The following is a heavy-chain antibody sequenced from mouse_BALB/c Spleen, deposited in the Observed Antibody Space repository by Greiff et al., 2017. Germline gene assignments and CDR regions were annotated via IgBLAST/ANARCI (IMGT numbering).Heavy chain of an antibody. D-gene: IGHD5-5*01. CDR1: GYTFTSYW. J-gene: IGHJ4*01. CDR3: ARRGLPRAMDY. V-gene: IGHV1S81*02. Sequence: VQLQQPGAELVKPGASVKLSCKASGYTFTSYWMPWVKQRPGQGLEWIGEINPSNGRTNYNEKFKSKATLTVDKSSSTAYMQLSSLTSEDSAVYYCARRGLPRAMDYWGQGTSVTVSS. CDR2: INPSNGRT.